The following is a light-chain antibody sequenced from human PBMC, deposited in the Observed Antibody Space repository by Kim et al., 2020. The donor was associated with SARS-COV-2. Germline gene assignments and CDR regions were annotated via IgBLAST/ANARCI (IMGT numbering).Light chain of an antibody. CDR2: LNNDGSY. J-gene: IGLJ1*01. Sequence: SVTLTCSLSSGYGHYGNAWHQQQPEKGARCVMKLNNDGSYDKADGIPDRFSGSSAGAERYITISSLQAEDEADYYCQTWGAGFRVFGAGTKVTVL. V-gene: IGLV4-69*01. CDR1: SGYGHYG. CDR3: QTWGAGFRV.